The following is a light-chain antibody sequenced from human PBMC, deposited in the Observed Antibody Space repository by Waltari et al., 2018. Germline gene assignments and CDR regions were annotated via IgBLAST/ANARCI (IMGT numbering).Light chain of an antibody. Sequence: DIVMTQSPDSLAVSLGERATINCNSSQSVLYSSNNQNYLAWFQQKPGQPPHLLIYWASTRESGVPDRFSGSGSGTDFTLTISSLQAEDVAVYYCQQYYSTPYTFGQGTKLEIK. CDR2: WAS. J-gene: IGKJ2*01. CDR3: QQYYSTPYT. CDR1: QSVLYSSNNQNY. V-gene: IGKV4-1*01.